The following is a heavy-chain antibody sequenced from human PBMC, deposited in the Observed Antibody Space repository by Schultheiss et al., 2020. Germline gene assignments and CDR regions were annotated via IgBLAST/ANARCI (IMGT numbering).Heavy chain of an antibody. Sequence: GESLKISCAASGFTFSSYAMSWVRQAPGKGLEWVSAISGSGGSTYYADPVKGRFTISRDNSKNTLYLQMNSLRAEDTAVYYCAKDLSSSDPWFDYWGQGTLVNVSS. CDR2: ISGSGGST. J-gene: IGHJ4*02. CDR1: GFTFSSYA. V-gene: IGHV3-23*01. CDR3: AKDLSSSDPWFDY. D-gene: IGHD6-6*01.